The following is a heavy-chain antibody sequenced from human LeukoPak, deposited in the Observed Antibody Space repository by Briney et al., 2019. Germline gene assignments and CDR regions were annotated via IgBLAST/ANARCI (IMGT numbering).Heavy chain of an antibody. Sequence: GASVTASCKASGFTFTSSAMQWVRQARGQRLEWIGWIVVGSGNTNYAQKFQERVTITRDMSTSTAYMELSSLRSEDTAVYYCAAGEVTAIGAYWGQGTLVTVSS. CDR2: IVVGSGNT. V-gene: IGHV1-58*02. CDR1: GFTFTSSA. CDR3: AAGEVTAIGAY. J-gene: IGHJ4*02. D-gene: IGHD2-21*02.